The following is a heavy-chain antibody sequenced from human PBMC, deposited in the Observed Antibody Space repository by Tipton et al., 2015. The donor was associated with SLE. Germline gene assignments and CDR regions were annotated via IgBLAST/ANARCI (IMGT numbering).Heavy chain of an antibody. Sequence: QLVQSGAEVKKPGESLRISCKGSGYSFTSYWISWVRQMPGKGLEWMGRIDPSDSYTNYSPSFQGHVTISADKSISTAYLQWSSLKASDTAMYYCARRSGLKGYYYYYMDVWGKGTTVTVSS. CDR3: ARRSGLKGYYYYYMDV. CDR2: IDPSDSYT. J-gene: IGHJ6*03. V-gene: IGHV5-10-1*01. D-gene: IGHD2-8*02. CDR1: GYSFTSYW.